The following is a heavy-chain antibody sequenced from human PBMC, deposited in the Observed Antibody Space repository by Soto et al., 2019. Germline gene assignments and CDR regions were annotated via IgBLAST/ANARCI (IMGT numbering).Heavy chain of an antibody. CDR1: GYTYTSYY. D-gene: IGHD3-9*01. Sequence: ASVKITCKASGYTYTSYYMHCVRQAPGQGLEWMRIINPSGDRTSYAQKVPGRVTITRDTSTSTVYMELSSLRSEDTAVYYCARALDWVLGYFDYWGQGTLVTVSS. CDR3: ARALDWVLGYFDY. CDR2: INPSGDRT. V-gene: IGHV1-46*03. J-gene: IGHJ4*02.